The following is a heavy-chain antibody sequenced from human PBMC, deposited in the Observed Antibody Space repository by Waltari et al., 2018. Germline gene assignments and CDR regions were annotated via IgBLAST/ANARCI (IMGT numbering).Heavy chain of an antibody. V-gene: IGHV1-69-2*01. J-gene: IGHJ5*02. CDR1: GYTFTDLF. Sequence: EVQLIQSGAELKKPGATVKISCKISGYTFTDLFMHWVRQAPGKGPEWMGFVDPEDGETIYAEKFQDRVTITADTSIDTAYMELSSLRSDDTAMYYCATGRGWYGHWGQGTLVTVSA. CDR3: ATGRGWYGH. CDR2: VDPEDGET. D-gene: IGHD3-10*01.